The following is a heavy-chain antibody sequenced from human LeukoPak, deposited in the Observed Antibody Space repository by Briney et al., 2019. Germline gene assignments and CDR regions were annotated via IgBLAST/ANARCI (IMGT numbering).Heavy chain of an antibody. CDR2: IYYSGST. CDR1: GGSISSYY. V-gene: IGHV4-59*01. Sequence: SETLSLTCTVSGGSISSYYWTWIRQPPGKGLEWIGYIYYSGSTSYNPSLKSRVTISLETSKNQFSPKVTSVTAADTAVYYCATLGFCSGGSCYDYYGMGVWGQGTTVTVSS. CDR3: ATLGFCSGGSCYDYYGMGV. J-gene: IGHJ6*02. D-gene: IGHD2-15*01.